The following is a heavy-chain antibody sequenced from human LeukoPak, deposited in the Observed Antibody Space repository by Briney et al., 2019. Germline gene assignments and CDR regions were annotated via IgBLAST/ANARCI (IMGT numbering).Heavy chain of an antibody. D-gene: IGHD3-10*01. J-gene: IGHJ3*02. Sequence: PGGSLRLSCAASGFTLSSYWMSWVRQAPGKWLEWVANIKEDGSEKYYVDSVKGRFTISRDNAQNSVYLHMNSLTAEDTALYYCARDWVAGVPFDAFDIWGQGTMVRVSS. CDR1: GFTLSSYW. CDR2: IKEDGSEK. CDR3: ARDWVAGVPFDAFDI. V-gene: IGHV3-7*03.